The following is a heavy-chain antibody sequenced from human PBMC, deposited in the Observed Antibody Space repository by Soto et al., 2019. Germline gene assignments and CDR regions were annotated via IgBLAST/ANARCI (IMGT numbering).Heavy chain of an antibody. D-gene: IGHD4-17*01. CDR2: IYHSGST. V-gene: IGHV4-30-2*01. CDR1: GGSISSGGYS. Sequence: SETLSLTCAVSGGSISSGGYSWSWIRQPPGKGLEWIGYIYHSGSTYYNPSLKSRVTISVDRSKNQFSLKLSSVTAADTAVYYCARGTTVTTKNWFDPWGQGTLVTVSS. CDR3: ARGTTVTTKNWFDP. J-gene: IGHJ5*02.